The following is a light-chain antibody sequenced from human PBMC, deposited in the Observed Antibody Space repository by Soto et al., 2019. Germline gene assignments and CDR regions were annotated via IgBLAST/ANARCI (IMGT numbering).Light chain of an antibody. J-gene: IGKJ1*01. V-gene: IGKV1-39*01. CDR2: GTS. Sequence: DIQMTQSPSSRYASVGDRVTMTCRASHNIGRFLNWYQQKGGNAPKLLIYGTSNLASGVTLRFRGGGSGTDFTLTISTLQPEDFANYYCQQSFNSPLTFGQGTKVDIK. CDR3: QQSFNSPLT. CDR1: HNIGRF.